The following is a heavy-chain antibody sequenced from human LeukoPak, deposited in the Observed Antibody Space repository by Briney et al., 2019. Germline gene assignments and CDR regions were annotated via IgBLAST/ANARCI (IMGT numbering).Heavy chain of an antibody. V-gene: IGHV1-69*13. CDR3: ARGPVSRAYYYYGMDV. Sequence: RASVNVSCKASGGTFSSYAISWVRQAPGQGLEWMGGIIPIFGTANYAQKFQGRVTITADESTSTAYMELSSLRSEDTAVYYCARGPVSRAYYYYGMDVWGQGTTVTVSS. CDR1: GGTFSSYA. CDR2: IIPIFGTA. J-gene: IGHJ6*02.